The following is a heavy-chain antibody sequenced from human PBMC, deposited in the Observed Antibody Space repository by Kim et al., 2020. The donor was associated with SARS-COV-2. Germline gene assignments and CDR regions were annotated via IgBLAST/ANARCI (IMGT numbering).Heavy chain of an antibody. CDR3: ARDVSTVATDYFDY. Sequence: GGSLRLSCAASGFIFSDYTMNWVRQAPGKGLEWISYISGSSGTTYYADSVEGRFTISRDNAQRSLYLQMNSLRDEDTAVYYCARDVSTVATDYFDYWGLGTLVTVSS. J-gene: IGHJ4*02. D-gene: IGHD5-12*01. CDR2: ISGSSGTT. V-gene: IGHV3-48*02. CDR1: GFIFSDYT.